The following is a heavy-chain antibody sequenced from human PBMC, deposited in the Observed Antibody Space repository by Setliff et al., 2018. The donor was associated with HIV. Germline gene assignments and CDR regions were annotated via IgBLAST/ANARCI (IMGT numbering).Heavy chain of an antibody. J-gene: IGHJ1*01. CDR3: TRRQWGTSGYYEFFQQ. V-gene: IGHV4-59*11. D-gene: IGHD3-3*01. CDR2: IYDSGVT. Sequence: SETLSLTCSVSGATISRHFWSWIRQSPGKGSEWIGTIYDSGVTKYNPSLQTRVRVSVDTSKSHLSLSLTSVTPADTAVYYCTRRQWGTSGYYEFFQQWGQGSLVTVSS. CDR1: GATISRHF.